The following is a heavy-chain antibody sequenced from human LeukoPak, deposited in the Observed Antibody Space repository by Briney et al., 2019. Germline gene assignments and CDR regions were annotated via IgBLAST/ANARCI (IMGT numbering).Heavy chain of an antibody. Sequence: GGSLRLSCAASGFTFSDYYMSWIRQAPGKGLEWVSAISSSGGSTFHADSVKGRFTISRDNSKNTLYLQMNSLRAEDTAVYYCARDYDSSGYRTPYNWFDPWGQGTLVTVSS. V-gene: IGHV3-23*01. CDR1: GFTFSDYY. D-gene: IGHD3-22*01. J-gene: IGHJ5*02. CDR2: ISSSGGST. CDR3: ARDYDSSGYRTPYNWFDP.